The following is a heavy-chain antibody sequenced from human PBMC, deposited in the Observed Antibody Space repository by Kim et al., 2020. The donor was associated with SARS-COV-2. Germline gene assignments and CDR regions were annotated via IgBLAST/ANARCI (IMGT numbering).Heavy chain of an antibody. Sequence: SETLSLTCTVSGGSISSSSYYWGWIRQPPGKGLEWFGSIYYSGSTYYNPSLKSRVTISVDTSKNQFSLKLSSVTAADTAVYYCARRSIHSSSWYYFDYWG. J-gene: IGHJ4*01. CDR1: GGSISSSSYY. D-gene: IGHD6-13*01. CDR3: ARRSIHSSSWYYFDY. CDR2: IYYSGST. V-gene: IGHV4-39*01.